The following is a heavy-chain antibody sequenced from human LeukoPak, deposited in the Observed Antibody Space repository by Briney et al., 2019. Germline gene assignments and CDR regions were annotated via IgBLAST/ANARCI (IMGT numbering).Heavy chain of an antibody. D-gene: IGHD5-24*01. Sequence: ASVKVSCKASGYTFTSYDINWVRQATGQGLEWMGWMNPNSGNTGYAQKFQGRVTITRNTSISTAYMELSSLRSEDTAVYYCARGLVEMATIVDAFDIWGQGTMVTVSS. CDR1: GYTFTSYD. CDR3: ARGLVEMATIVDAFDI. J-gene: IGHJ3*02. V-gene: IGHV1-8*03. CDR2: MNPNSGNT.